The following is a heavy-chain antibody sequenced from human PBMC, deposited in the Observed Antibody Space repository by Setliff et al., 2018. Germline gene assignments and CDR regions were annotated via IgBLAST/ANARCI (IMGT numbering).Heavy chain of an antibody. CDR3: ARGRNVPARLFDT. J-gene: IGHJ4*02. Sequence: PSETLSLTCAVSGDSISSGNWWSWVRQPPEKGLEWIGEINHSGNTNYNPSLKSRVKISVDTPKNQFSLDLTSVTAADAAVYYCARGRNVPARLFDTWGRGVRVTVSS. V-gene: IGHV4-4*02. D-gene: IGHD2-2*01. CDR1: GDSISSGNW. CDR2: INHSGNT.